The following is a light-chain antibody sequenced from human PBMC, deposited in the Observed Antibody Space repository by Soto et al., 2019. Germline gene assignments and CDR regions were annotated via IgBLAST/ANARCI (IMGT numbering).Light chain of an antibody. CDR3: QQYNSYSWT. CDR1: QSISTW. CDR2: KAS. J-gene: IGKJ1*01. Sequence: DIQMTQSPSTLSASVGDRVTITCRANQSISTWLAWYQQEPGKAPKLLIYKASHLGSGVPSRFSGSGSGTEFTLTISSLQPDYFATYYCQQYNSYSWTFGQGTKVEIK. V-gene: IGKV1-5*03.